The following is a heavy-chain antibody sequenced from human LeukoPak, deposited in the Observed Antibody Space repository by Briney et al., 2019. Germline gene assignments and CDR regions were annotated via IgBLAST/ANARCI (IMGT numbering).Heavy chain of an antibody. CDR3: AKGHSNGYYYFDS. J-gene: IGHJ4*02. D-gene: IGHD5-24*01. CDR2: MSYDGSNE. V-gene: IGHV3-30*18. CDR1: GFIFSNYD. Sequence: GGSLRLSCAASGFIFSNYDMHWVRQAPGKGLEWVAVMSYDGSNEYYADSLKGRFTISRDNSKNTVFLQMNSLRGEDTAVYYCAKGHSNGYYYFDSWGQGTLVTVSS.